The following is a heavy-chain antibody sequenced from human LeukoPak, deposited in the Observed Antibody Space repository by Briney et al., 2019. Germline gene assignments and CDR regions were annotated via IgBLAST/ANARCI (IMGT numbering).Heavy chain of an antibody. CDR3: ARLLGYCSDGSCFPPPYFDY. D-gene: IGHD2-15*01. Sequence: GESLEISCKGSGYSFTSYWIGWVRQMPGKGLEWMGIIYPGDSDTRYSPSFQGQVTISADKSISTAYLQWSSLKASDNAMYYCARLLGYCSDGSCFPPPYFDYWGQGTLVTVSS. CDR1: GYSFTSYW. CDR2: IYPGDSDT. V-gene: IGHV5-51*01. J-gene: IGHJ4*02.